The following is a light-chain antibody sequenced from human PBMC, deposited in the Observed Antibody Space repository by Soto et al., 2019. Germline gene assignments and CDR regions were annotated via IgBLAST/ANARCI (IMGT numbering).Light chain of an antibody. CDR2: KAS. CDR1: QNINDL. CDR3: QQYNSYSRT. Sequence: DIQMTQSPSTLSASVGDRVTITCRASQNINDLLAWYQQKPGKAPNLLIYKASSLESGVPSRFSGSGSGTEFTLTISSLQPDDFATYYCQQYNSYSRTFGQGTKV. J-gene: IGKJ2*02. V-gene: IGKV1-5*03.